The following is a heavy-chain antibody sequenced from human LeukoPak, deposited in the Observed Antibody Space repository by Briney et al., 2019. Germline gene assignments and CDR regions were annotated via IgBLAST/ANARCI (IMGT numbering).Heavy chain of an antibody. Sequence: ASVKLSCKASGYTFTSYDINWVRQATGQWLEWTGWMNPNSGNTGYAQKFQGGVTMTRNTSISTAYMELSSLRSEDTAVYYCARVLPKYYYDSSGYSYWFDPWGQGTLVTVSS. J-gene: IGHJ5*02. CDR2: MNPNSGNT. D-gene: IGHD3-22*01. CDR3: ARVLPKYYYDSSGYSYWFDP. CDR1: GYTFTSYD. V-gene: IGHV1-8*01.